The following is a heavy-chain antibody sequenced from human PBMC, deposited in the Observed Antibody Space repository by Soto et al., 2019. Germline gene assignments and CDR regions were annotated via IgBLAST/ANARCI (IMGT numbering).Heavy chain of an antibody. D-gene: IGHD2-15*01. CDR1: GGSISSGGYY. V-gene: IGHV4-31*03. Sequence: PSETLSLTCTVSGGSISSGGYYWSWIRQHPGKGLEWIGYIYYSGSTYYNPSLKSRVTISVDTSTNQFSLKLSSVTAEDTAVYYCGRFSRLYCSGVSCYYTPSNAFDIWGPRTMLTVS. CDR3: GRFSRLYCSGVSCYYTPSNAFDI. J-gene: IGHJ3*02. CDR2: IYYSGST.